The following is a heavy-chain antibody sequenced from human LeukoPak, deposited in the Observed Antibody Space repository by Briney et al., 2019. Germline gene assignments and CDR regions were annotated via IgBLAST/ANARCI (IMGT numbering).Heavy chain of an antibody. Sequence: GGSLRLSCAASGFTFSNAWMSWVRQAPGKGLEWVGRIKSKTDGGTTDYAAPVKGRFTISRGDSKNTLYLQMNSLKTEDTAVYYCTTDRAGDAFDIWGQGTMVTVSS. V-gene: IGHV3-15*01. J-gene: IGHJ3*02. CDR1: GFTFSNAW. CDR2: IKSKTDGGTT. CDR3: TTDRAGDAFDI.